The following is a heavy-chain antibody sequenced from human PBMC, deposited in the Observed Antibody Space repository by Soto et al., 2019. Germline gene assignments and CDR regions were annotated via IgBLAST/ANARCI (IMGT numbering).Heavy chain of an antibody. CDR3: ASGYSGYQLY. CDR2: ISYDGSNK. Sequence: PGGSLRLSCAASGFTFSSYAMHWVRQAPGKGLEWVAVISYDGSNKYYADSVKGRFTISRDNSKNTLYLQMNSLRAEDTAVYYCASGYSGYQLYWGQGTLVTSPQ. D-gene: IGHD5-12*01. CDR1: GFTFSSYA. V-gene: IGHV3-30-3*01. J-gene: IGHJ4*02.